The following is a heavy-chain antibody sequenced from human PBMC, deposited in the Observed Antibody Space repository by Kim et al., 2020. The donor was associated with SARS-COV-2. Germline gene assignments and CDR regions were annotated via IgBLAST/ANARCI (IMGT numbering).Heavy chain of an antibody. V-gene: IGHV4-34*01. J-gene: IGHJ4*02. Sequence: SETLSLTCAVYGGSFSGYYWSWIRQPPGKGLEWIGEINHSGSTNYNPSLKSRVTISVDTSKNQFSLKLSSVTAADTAVYYCASRPDDEPLDYWGQGTLVTVSS. CDR2: INHSGST. CDR1: GGSFSGYY. D-gene: IGHD3-16*01. CDR3: ASRPDDEPLDY.